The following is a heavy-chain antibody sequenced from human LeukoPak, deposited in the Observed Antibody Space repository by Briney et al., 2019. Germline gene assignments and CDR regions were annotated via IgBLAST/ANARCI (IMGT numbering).Heavy chain of an antibody. J-gene: IGHJ4*02. V-gene: IGHV4-34*01. CDR1: GESFSGYY. CDR2: INHGGRT. Sequence: PSETLSLTCAVYGESFSGYYWTWIRQPPGKGLEWIGEINHGGRTNYNPSLESRVTMSVDTSKNQFSLNLSSVTAADTAVYYCARGLGEVDYWGQGTLVTVSS. CDR3: ARGLGEVDY.